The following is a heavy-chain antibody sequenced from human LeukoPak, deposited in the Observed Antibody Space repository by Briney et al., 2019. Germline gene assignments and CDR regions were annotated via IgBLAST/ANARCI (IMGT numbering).Heavy chain of an antibody. V-gene: IGHV4-4*09. J-gene: IGHJ6*03. CDR3: AKLGVTMVRGVYYYYMDV. Sequence: PSETLSLTCTVSGGSISSYYWSWIRQPPGKGLEWIGYIFTSGNTNYNPSLKSRVTISADTSKNQFSLKLSSVTAADTAVYFCAKLGVTMVRGVYYYYMDVWGKGTTVTVSS. D-gene: IGHD3-10*01. CDR1: GGSISSYY. CDR2: IFTSGNT.